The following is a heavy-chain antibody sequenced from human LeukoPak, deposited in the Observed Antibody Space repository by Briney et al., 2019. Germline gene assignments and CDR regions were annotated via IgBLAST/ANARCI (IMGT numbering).Heavy chain of an antibody. CDR2: IYYSGST. CDR1: GGPISSYY. CDR3: ARETSYGPVDY. V-gene: IGHV4-59*01. J-gene: IGHJ4*02. D-gene: IGHD5-18*01. Sequence: SETLSLTCTVSGGPISSYYWSWIRQPPGKGLEWIGYIYYSGSTNYDPSLKSRATISVDTSKNQFSLKLSSVTAADTAVYYCARETSYGPVDYWGQGTLVTVSS.